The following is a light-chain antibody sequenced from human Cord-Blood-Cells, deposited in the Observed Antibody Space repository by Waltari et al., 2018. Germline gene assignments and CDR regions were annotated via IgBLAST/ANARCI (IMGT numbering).Light chain of an antibody. CDR2: GKN. V-gene: IGLV3-19*01. Sequence: SSELTQDPAVSVALGQTVRITCQGDSLRSYYSSWYQQKPGQDPVLVIYGKNNRPSGIPDRFSCSSSGNTASLTITGAQAEDEADYYCNSRDSSGNHLVFGGGTKLTVL. CDR3: NSRDSSGNHLV. CDR1: SLRSYY. J-gene: IGLJ2*01.